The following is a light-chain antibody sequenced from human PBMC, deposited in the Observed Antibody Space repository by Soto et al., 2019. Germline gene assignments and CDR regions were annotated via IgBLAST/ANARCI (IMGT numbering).Light chain of an antibody. J-gene: IGKJ1*01. CDR3: HQYNNWPPLT. CDR1: QSVSSN. Sequence: EIVMTQSPATLSVSPGERATLSCRASQSVSSNLAWYQQKPGQAPRLLIYGASTRATGIPARFSGSGSGTEVTLTISSLQYEDFAVYYCHQYNNWPPLTFGQGTKVEIK. CDR2: GAS. V-gene: IGKV3-15*01.